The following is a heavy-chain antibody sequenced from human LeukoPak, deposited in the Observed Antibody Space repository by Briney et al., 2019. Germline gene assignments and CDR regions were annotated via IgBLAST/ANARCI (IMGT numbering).Heavy chain of an antibody. CDR2: INHSGST. CDR3: ATSYYYDSSGYYTPFDY. D-gene: IGHD3-22*01. J-gene: IGHJ4*02. CDR1: GGSFSGYY. Sequence: PSETLSLTCAVYGGSFSGYYWSWIRQPPGKGLGWIGEINHSGSTNYNPSLKSRVTISVDTSKNQFSLKLSSVTAADTAVYYCATSYYYDSSGYYTPFDYWGQGTLVTVSS. V-gene: IGHV4-34*01.